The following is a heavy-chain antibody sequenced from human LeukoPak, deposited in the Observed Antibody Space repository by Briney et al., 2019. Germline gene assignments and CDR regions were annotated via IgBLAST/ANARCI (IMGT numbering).Heavy chain of an antibody. D-gene: IGHD3-10*01. CDR2: IDTGGGGT. Sequence: ASVKVSCKSSGYTFTSYYIHWVRQAPGQGLEWMGIIDTGGGGTTYAQKFLGRVTMTRDMSTSTVYMEMSSVTAEDTAVYYCASYGSGSHSWFDYWGQGTLVTVSS. V-gene: IGHV1-46*01. J-gene: IGHJ4*02. CDR1: GYTFTSYY. CDR3: ASYGSGSHSWFDY.